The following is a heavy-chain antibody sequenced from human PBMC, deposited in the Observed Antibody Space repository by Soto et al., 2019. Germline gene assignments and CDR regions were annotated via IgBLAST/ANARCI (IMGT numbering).Heavy chain of an antibody. CDR2: INHSGSN. D-gene: IGHD3-9*01. V-gene: IGHV4-34*01. J-gene: IGHJ3*02. Sequence: SETLSLTCVVSGGSFSTYYYIWIRQSPGKGLEWIGEINHSGSNDYSPSLKSRVTMSLDTSKNQFSLKLTSVTAADTAVYYCARGGSNDWQVAFDIWGQGTMVTVSS. CDR1: GGSFSTYY. CDR3: ARGGSNDWQVAFDI.